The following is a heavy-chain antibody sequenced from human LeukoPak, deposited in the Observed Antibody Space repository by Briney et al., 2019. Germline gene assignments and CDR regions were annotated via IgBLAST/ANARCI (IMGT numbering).Heavy chain of an antibody. CDR3: ARDPDYGDSYDY. CDR2: IYYSGST. J-gene: IGHJ4*02. D-gene: IGHD4-17*01. CDR1: GGSISTYY. Sequence: SETLSLTCTVSGGSISTYYWSWIRQPPGKGLEWIGYIYYSGSTNYNPSLKSRVTILLDTSKTQFSLKLSSVTAADTAVYYCARDPDYGDSYDYWGQGTLVTVSS. V-gene: IGHV4-59*01.